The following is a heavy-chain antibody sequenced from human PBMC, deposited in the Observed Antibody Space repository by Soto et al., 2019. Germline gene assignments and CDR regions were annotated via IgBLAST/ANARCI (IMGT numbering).Heavy chain of an antibody. D-gene: IGHD6-19*01. J-gene: IGHJ4*02. Sequence: PGGSLRLSCAASGFTFSSYGMHWVRQAPGKGLEWVAVIWYDGSNKYYADSVKGRFTISRDNSKNTLYLQMNSLRAEDTAVYYFAKGNLQWLAYIDYWGQGTLVTVSS. CDR1: GFTFSSYG. CDR2: IWYDGSNK. V-gene: IGHV3-33*06. CDR3: AKGNLQWLAYIDY.